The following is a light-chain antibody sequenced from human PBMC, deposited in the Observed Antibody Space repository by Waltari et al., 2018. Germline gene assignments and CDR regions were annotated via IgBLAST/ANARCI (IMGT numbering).Light chain of an antibody. J-gene: IGKJ4*01. CDR1: QSVLHSSNNKNY. CDR3: QQCYSLPLT. Sequence: DIVMTQSPDPLAVSLGERATINCKSSQSVLHSSNNKNYLAWYQQKPGQPPKLLIYWASTRESGVPDRFSGSGSGTDFTLTISSLQAEDVAVYYCQQCYSLPLTFGGGTKVDIK. V-gene: IGKV4-1*01. CDR2: WAS.